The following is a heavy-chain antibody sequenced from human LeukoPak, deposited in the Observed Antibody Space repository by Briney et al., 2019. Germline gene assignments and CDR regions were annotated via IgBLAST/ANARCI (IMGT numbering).Heavy chain of an antibody. V-gene: IGHV1-2*02. CDR3: ARGGIAAAGPDAFDI. D-gene: IGHD6-13*01. CDR2: INPNSGGT. CDR1: GYTFTGYY. Sequence: ASVKVSCKASGYTFTGYYMHWVRQAPGQGLEWMGWINPNSGGTNYAQKFQGRVTMTRDTSISTAYMELSSLRSDDTAVYYCARGGIAAAGPDAFDIWGQGTMVTVSS. J-gene: IGHJ3*02.